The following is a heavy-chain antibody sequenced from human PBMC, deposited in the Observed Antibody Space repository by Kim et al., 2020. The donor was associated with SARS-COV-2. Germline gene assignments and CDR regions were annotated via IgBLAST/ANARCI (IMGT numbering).Heavy chain of an antibody. V-gene: IGHV3-23*01. CDR2: ISDTTTWI. Sequence: LEWVSDISDTTTWIYYADSVKGRFTISRGKSGDTLYLQMDSLRAEDTAVYYWASCPTTRSRGGKMGANNWGQGTLVTVSS. CDR3: ASCPTTRSRGGKMGANN. D-gene: IGHD3-16*01. J-gene: IGHJ4*02.